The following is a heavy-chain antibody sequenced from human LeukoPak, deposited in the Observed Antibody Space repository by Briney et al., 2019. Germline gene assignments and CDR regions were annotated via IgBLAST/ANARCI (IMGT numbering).Heavy chain of an antibody. CDR1: GYTFTSYD. D-gene: IGHD6-19*01. CDR3: ARGRIAVAGRGFDY. V-gene: IGHV1-8*01. J-gene: IGHJ4*02. Sequence: ASVKVSCKASGYTFTSYDINRVRQATGPGLEWMGWMNPNSGNTGYAQKFQGRVTMTRNTSISTAYMELSSLRSEDTAVYYCARGRIAVAGRGFDYWGQGTLVTVSS. CDR2: MNPNSGNT.